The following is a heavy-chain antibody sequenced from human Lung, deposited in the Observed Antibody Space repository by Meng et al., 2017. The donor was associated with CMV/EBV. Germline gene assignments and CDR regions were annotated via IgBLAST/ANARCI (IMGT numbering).Heavy chain of an antibody. D-gene: IGHD6-19*01. CDR2: IYLSGST. J-gene: IGHJ4*02. CDR3: ASFPPQGKQWLLTDY. Sequence: QVPVPALASTSGALSLACVFCGGFISMSNWSSLHRPPQGSGLEWICAIYLSGSTYYNPSLKSRVTISVNKSKNQFSLKLSSVAAADTAFYYCASFPPQGKQWLLTDYWGQGTLVTVSS. CDR1: GGFISMSNW. V-gene: IGHV4-4*02.